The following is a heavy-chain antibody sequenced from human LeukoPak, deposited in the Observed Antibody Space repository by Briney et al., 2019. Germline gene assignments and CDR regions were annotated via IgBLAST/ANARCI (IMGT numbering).Heavy chain of an antibody. CDR1: GGSFSGYY. CDR3: ARAPTIDLIDY. Sequence: SETLSLTCAVYGGSFSGYYWSWIRQPPGKGLEWIGEINHSGSTNYNPSLKSRVTISVDTSKNQFSLKLSSVTAADTAVYYCARAPTIDLIDYWGQGTLVTVSS. CDR2: INHSGST. J-gene: IGHJ4*02. V-gene: IGHV4-34*01. D-gene: IGHD5-12*01.